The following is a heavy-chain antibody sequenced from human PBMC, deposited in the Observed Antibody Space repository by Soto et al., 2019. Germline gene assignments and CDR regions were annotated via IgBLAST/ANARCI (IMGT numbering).Heavy chain of an antibody. J-gene: IGHJ4*02. D-gene: IGHD6-19*01. V-gene: IGHV1-69*08. CDR3: ARDSEQWLVEIDY. Sequence: QVQLVQSGAEVKKPGSSVKVSCKASGGTFSSYTISWVRQAPGQGLEWMGRIIPILGIANYAQKFQGRVMITADKSTSTAYMELSSLRSEDTAVYYCARDSEQWLVEIDYWGQGTLVTVSS. CDR1: GGTFSSYT. CDR2: IIPILGIA.